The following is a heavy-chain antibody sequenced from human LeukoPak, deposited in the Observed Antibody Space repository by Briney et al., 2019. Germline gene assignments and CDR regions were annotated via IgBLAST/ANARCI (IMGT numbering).Heavy chain of an antibody. Sequence: GGSLRLSCAASGFTVSNYAMYWVRQAPGKGLEWVSAISGRDDSTYYADSVRGRFTISSDTSKNTLFLQMNSLRAEDTAVYYCAKWGDYDILTGYYDPDYWGQGTLVTVSS. CDR1: GFTVSNYA. CDR2: ISGRDDST. J-gene: IGHJ4*02. V-gene: IGHV3-23*01. D-gene: IGHD3-9*01. CDR3: AKWGDYDILTGYYDPDY.